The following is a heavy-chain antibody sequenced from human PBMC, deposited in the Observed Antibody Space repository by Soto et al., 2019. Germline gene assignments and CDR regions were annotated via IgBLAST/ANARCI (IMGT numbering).Heavy chain of an antibody. Sequence: PSQTLSLTCAISGDSVSSNSAAWNWIRQSPSRGLEWLGRTYYRSKWYNDYAVSVKSRITINPDTSKNQFSLQLNSVTPEDTAVYYCARTLWFGELLQTNFDYWGQGTLVTVSS. CDR1: GDSVSSNSAA. D-gene: IGHD3-10*01. CDR2: TYYRSKWYN. CDR3: ARTLWFGELLQTNFDY. V-gene: IGHV6-1*01. J-gene: IGHJ4*02.